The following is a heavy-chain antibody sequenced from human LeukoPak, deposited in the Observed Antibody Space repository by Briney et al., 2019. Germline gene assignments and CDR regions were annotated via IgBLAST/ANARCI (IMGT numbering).Heavy chain of an antibody. Sequence: ASVKVSCKTSGYTFTGYYVHWVRQAPGQGLELMGRITPNSGDAIYAQKFQGRATMTRDTSISTAYMELSRLRSDDTAVYYCAREYYDSSGYLKGWYFDLWGRGTLVTFSS. CDR1: GYTFTGYY. CDR2: ITPNSGDA. J-gene: IGHJ2*01. V-gene: IGHV1-2*06. CDR3: AREYYDSSGYLKGWYFDL. D-gene: IGHD3-22*01.